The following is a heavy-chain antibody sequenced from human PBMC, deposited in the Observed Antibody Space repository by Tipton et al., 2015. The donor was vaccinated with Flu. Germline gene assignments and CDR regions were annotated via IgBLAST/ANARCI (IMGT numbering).Heavy chain of an antibody. Sequence: TLSLTCALYGGSFSGYYWSWIRQSPGKGLEWIGEINHSGSTNYNPSLKSRVTISVDTSKKQFSLNLGSVTAADTAVYYCARHDYGDYHWFDPWGQGRRVAVSS. J-gene: IGHJ5*02. D-gene: IGHD4-17*01. V-gene: IGHV4-34*01. CDR2: INHSGST. CDR1: GGSFSGYY. CDR3: ARHDYGDYHWFDP.